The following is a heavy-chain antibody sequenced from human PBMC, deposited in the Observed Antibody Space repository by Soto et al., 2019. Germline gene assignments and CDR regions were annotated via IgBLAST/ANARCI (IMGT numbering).Heavy chain of an antibody. D-gene: IGHD3-16*01. V-gene: IGHV4-4*02. J-gene: IGHJ3*01. Sequence: QVQLQESGPGLVKPSGTLSLTYTVSGASISAGHWWSWVRQSPGKGLEWIGEIYQTGTTDYNPSLKSRVFISVDNSKNQFSLNLRSVTAADTALYYCARDRGTTMTGDAFDVWGRGIMVTVSS. CDR1: GASISAGHW. CDR2: IYQTGTT. CDR3: ARDRGTTMTGDAFDV.